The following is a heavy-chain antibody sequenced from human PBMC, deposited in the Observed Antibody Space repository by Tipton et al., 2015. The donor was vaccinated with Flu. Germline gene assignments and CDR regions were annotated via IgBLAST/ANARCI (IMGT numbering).Heavy chain of an antibody. Sequence: VQLVQSGGGLVQPGGSLRLSCAASGFTFSSYWMTWVRQAPGKGLEWVATIKQDGSEKYYVDSVKGRFTISRDNAKNLMFLQMNSLRADDTAVYSCATGAGGIWHPYSFDYWGQGALVTVSS. CDR1: GFTFSSYW. CDR3: ATGAGGIWHPYSFDY. J-gene: IGHJ4*02. V-gene: IGHV3-7*01. CDR2: IKQDGSEK. D-gene: IGHD3-10*01.